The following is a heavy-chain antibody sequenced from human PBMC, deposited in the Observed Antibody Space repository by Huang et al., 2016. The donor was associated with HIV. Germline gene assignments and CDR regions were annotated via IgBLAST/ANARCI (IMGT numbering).Heavy chain of an antibody. CDR3: ARALLLFGLGSPLDF. D-gene: IGHD3-10*01. CDR2: INPSGAST. J-gene: IGHJ4*02. V-gene: IGHV1-46*01. Sequence: QVQLVQSGAEVKKPGASVKISCKASGYTFTTYHMHWVRQAPGQGLEWMGMINPSGASTRYAQTFQGRVTMTSETSTSTVYMELSSLTPEDTAVYYCARALLLFGLGSPLDFWGQGSLVTVSS. CDR1: GYTFTTYH.